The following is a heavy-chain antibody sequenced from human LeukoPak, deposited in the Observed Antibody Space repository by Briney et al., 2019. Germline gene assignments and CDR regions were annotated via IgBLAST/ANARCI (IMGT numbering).Heavy chain of an antibody. Sequence: GGSLRLSCAASGFTFSSYHMHWIRQAPGKGLEWISYISASSDLIYYADSVKGRYAISRDNAQRSLYLQMNSLTAEDTAVYYCARVWQDYSNTDYWGQGTLVTVSS. CDR3: ARVWQDYSNTDY. V-gene: IGHV3-48*01. CDR1: GFTFSSYH. J-gene: IGHJ4*02. D-gene: IGHD4-11*01. CDR2: ISASSDLI.